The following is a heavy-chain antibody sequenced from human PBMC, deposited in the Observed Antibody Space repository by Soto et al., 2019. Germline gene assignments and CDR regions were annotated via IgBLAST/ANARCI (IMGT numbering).Heavy chain of an antibody. Sequence: QVQLVQSGPEVKKPGASVRVSCMTSGYAFTSYGVNWVRQVPGQGLEWMGWIAPLSGRTTYLPKFQGRVTITADPSTNTAYMELTSLSSDDTGIYFCARAATGSYHSAYWGQGTVVTVSA. J-gene: IGHJ4*02. CDR2: IAPLSGRT. V-gene: IGHV1-18*04. CDR1: GYAFTSYG. CDR3: ARAATGSYHSAY. D-gene: IGHD3-10*01.